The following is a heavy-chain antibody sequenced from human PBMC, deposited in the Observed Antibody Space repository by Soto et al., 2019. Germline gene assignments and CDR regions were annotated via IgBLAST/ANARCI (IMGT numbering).Heavy chain of an antibody. D-gene: IGHD2-15*01. J-gene: IGHJ6*02. CDR1: GGTFSSYT. Sequence: QVQLVQSGAEVKKPGSSVKVSCKASGGTFSSYTISWVRQAPGQGLEWMGRIIPILGIANYAQKFQGRVTINADKATTTANMELSSQRSEDTAVYYCARDARYCSGGSCYPRGGMDVWGQGTTVTVSS. V-gene: IGHV1-69*08. CDR3: ARDARYCSGGSCYPRGGMDV. CDR2: IIPILGIA.